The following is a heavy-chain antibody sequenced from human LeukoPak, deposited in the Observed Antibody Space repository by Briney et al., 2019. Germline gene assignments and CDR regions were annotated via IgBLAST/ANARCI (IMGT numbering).Heavy chain of an antibody. J-gene: IGHJ4*02. CDR1: GFTFSSYA. V-gene: IGHV3-30*04. CDR2: ISNDGTNK. CDR3: GRDQGGSIGWYGDY. D-gene: IGHD6-19*01. Sequence: GGSLRLSCAASGFTFSSYAMDWVRQAPGKGLEWVAFISNDGTNKYYADSVKGRFTISRDNSKNTLYLQMNSLRAEDTAVYYWGRDQGGSIGWYGDYWGQGTLVTVSS.